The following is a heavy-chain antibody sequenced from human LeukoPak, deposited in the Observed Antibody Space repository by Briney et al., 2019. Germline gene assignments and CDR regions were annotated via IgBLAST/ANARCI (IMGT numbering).Heavy chain of an antibody. V-gene: IGHV4-59*01. D-gene: IGHD3-10*01. J-gene: IGHJ4*02. CDR3: ARSMVRGVSLDY. CDR1: GGSISSYY. Sequence: PSETLSLTCTVSGGSISSYYWSWIRQPPGKGLEWIGYIYYSGSTNYNPSLKSRVTISVDTSKNQFSLKLSSVTAADTAVYYCARSMVRGVSLDYWGQGTLVTVSS. CDR2: IYYSGST.